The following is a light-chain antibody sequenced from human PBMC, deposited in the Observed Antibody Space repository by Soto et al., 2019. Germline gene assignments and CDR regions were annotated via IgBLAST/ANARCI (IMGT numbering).Light chain of an antibody. V-gene: IGKV3-20*01. J-gene: IGKJ2*01. CDR2: GVS. Sequence: EIVLTQSPGTLSLSPGERATLSCRASQSVSSTYLAWYQHKPGQAPRLLIYGVSTRATGIPDRFSGSGSGTDFTLTISRLEHEDSAVYYCQQYGTSPYTFGQGTKLEIK. CDR1: QSVSSTY. CDR3: QQYGTSPYT.